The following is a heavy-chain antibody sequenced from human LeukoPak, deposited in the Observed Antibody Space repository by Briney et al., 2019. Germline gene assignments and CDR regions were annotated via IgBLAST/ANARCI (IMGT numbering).Heavy chain of an antibody. CDR2: ISSSSSYI. D-gene: IGHD4-17*01. CDR1: GFTFSSYS. CDR3: ARAPDYGDYVHY. Sequence: GGSLRLSCVASGFTFSSYSMNWVRQAPGKGLEWVSSISSSSSYIYYADSVKGRFTISRDNAKNSLYLQMNSLRAEDTAVYYCARAPDYGDYVHYWGQGTLVTVSS. V-gene: IGHV3-21*01. J-gene: IGHJ4*02.